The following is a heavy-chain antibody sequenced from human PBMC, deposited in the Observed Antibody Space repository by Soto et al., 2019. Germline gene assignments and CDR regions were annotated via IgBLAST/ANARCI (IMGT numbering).Heavy chain of an antibody. J-gene: IGHJ4*02. Sequence: SQTLSLTCAISGDSVSSNSAAWNCIRQSPSRGLEWLGRTYYRSKWYNDYAVSVKSRITINPDTSKNQFSLQLNSVTPEDTAVYYCARGRDPREGCFDYWGQGTLVTVSS. CDR1: GDSVSSNSAA. D-gene: IGHD2-15*01. CDR2: TYYRSKWYN. V-gene: IGHV6-1*01. CDR3: ARGRDPREGCFDY.